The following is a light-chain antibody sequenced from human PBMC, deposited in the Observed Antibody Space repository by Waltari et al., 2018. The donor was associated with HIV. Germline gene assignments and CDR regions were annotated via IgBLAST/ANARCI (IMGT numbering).Light chain of an antibody. CDR1: QSVKNF. J-gene: IGKJ2*01. CDR3: QERSGWPQT. V-gene: IGKV3-11*01. CDR2: DIS. Sequence: VVLTQSPVTLSLSPGERATLSCRASQSVKNFLAWYQHKPGQAPRLLIYDISNRATDVPARFSGSGSETDFTLTISSLEPEDFAVYYCQERSGWPQTFGQGTKLEIK.